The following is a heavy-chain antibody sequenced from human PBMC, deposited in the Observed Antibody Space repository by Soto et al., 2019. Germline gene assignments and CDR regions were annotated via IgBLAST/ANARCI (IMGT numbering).Heavy chain of an antibody. J-gene: IGHJ6*02. D-gene: IGHD3-10*01. CDR1: GFTFSDHY. V-gene: IGHV3-72*01. CDR3: TRGLLACAPYYTFYRLDI. CDR2: SRNRVNSHTT. Sequence: EVQLVESGGGLVQPGGSLRLSCAASGFTFSDHYMDWVRQAPGKGLEWVARSRNRVNSHTTEYAASVKGRFTISRDESKSSLNLQMNSLKTDDKAVYYCTRGLLACAPYYTFYRLDIWGQGTTVTFSS.